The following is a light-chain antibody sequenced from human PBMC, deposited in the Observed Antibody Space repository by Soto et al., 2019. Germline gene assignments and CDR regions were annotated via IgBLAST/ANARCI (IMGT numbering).Light chain of an antibody. V-gene: IGKV3-15*01. Sequence: VLTQSPGTLSLSQGERATLSXRASHTVISNYLAWYQRKPGXAPRLXXDGXSTRATGSPARFSGSGSGTEFTLTISSLHSEDFAVYYWQQYKKGTRTFGGGTKVDIK. CDR1: HTVISN. CDR3: QQYKKGTRT. CDR2: GXS. J-gene: IGKJ4*02.